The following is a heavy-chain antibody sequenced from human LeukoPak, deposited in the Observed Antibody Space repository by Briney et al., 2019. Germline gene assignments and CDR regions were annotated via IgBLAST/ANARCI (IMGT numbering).Heavy chain of an antibody. CDR2: INAGNGNT. CDR1: GYTFTSYA. V-gene: IGHV1-3*01. CDR3: ARDPYCGGDCYSYYYYGMDV. D-gene: IGHD2-21*02. J-gene: IGHJ6*02. Sequence: ASVKVSCKASGYTFTSYAMHWVRQAPGQRLEWMGWINAGNGNTKYSQKFQGRVTITRDTSASTAYMELSSLRSEDTAVYYCARDPYCGGDCYSYYYYGMDVRGQGTTVTVSS.